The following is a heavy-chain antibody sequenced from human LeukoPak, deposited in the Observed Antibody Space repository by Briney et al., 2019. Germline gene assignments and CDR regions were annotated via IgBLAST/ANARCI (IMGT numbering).Heavy chain of an antibody. CDR2: IKADGGEK. CDR3: ARKRSPGAFDI. Sequence: GGSLRLSCAASGFTFSTYWMNWFRQTPGKGLEWVAKIKADGGEKDHVASVKGRFTISRDNAKNSLYLQMNSLRAEDTAVYYCARKRSPGAFDIWGQGTMVTVSS. CDR1: GFTFSTYW. J-gene: IGHJ3*02. V-gene: IGHV3-7*01.